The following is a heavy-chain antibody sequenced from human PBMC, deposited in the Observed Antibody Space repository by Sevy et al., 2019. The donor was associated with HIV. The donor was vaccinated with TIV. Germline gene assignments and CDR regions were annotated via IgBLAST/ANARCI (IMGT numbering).Heavy chain of an antibody. J-gene: IGHJ4*02. Sequence: SETLSLTRTVSGGSISSGGYYWSWIRQHPGKGLEWIGYIYYSGSTYYNPSLKSRVTISVDTSKNQFSLKLSSVTAADTAVYYCARGSRYDFWSGYHYFDYWGQGTLVTVSS. CDR2: IYYSGST. V-gene: IGHV4-31*03. CDR3: ARGSRYDFWSGYHYFDY. CDR1: GGSISSGGYY. D-gene: IGHD3-3*01.